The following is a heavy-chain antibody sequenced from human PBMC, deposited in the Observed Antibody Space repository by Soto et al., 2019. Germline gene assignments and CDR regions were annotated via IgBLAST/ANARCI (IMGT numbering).Heavy chain of an antibody. CDR3: ARVSVDVPE. V-gene: IGHV1-2*02. J-gene: IGHJ4*02. CDR1: GPTFIAYY. D-gene: IGHD5-12*01. Sequence: QLVQSGAEVKKPGASVRVSCKTSGPTFIAYYINWVRQAPGQGLEWMGWIDPKSGGTTYEQKFLGRVTMIRDTSINTAYMDLNRLTSDDTAVYYCARVSVDVPEWGQGTLITVPS. CDR2: IDPKSGGT.